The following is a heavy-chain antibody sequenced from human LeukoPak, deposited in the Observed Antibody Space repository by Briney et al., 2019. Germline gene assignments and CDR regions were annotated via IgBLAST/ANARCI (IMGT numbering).Heavy chain of an antibody. D-gene: IGHD1-7*01. CDR2: TNRRGDIT. Sequence: GGSLRLSCAVSGFTLTTYAMSWVRQAPGKGLEWVSGTNRRGDITGYADFVKGRFTISRDNAKNSFLQMNSLRVEDTALYHCARKGLGGELGGFDSWGQGTLVTVSS. CDR1: GFTLTTYA. J-gene: IGHJ4*02. CDR3: ARKGLGGELGGFDS. V-gene: IGHV3-20*01.